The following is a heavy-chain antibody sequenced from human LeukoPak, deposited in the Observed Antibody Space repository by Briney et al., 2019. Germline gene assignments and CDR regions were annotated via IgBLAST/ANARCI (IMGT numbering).Heavy chain of an antibody. CDR1: GVSISSYY. CDR2: IYTSGST. J-gene: IGHJ4*02. D-gene: IGHD6-13*01. V-gene: IGHV4-4*07. CDR3: ARGSFRSWYVDY. Sequence: SETLSLTCTVSGVSISSYYWSWIRQPAGKGLEWIGRIYTSGSTNYNPSLKSRVTMSIDTSKNQFSLKLSSVTAADTAVYYCARGSFRSWYVDYWGQGTLVTVSS.